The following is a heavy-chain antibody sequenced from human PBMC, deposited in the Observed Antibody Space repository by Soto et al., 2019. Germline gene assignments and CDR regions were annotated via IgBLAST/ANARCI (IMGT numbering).Heavy chain of an antibody. D-gene: IGHD5-12*01. CDR2: ASGSGAST. CDR1: GFTFSSYA. CDR3: AKERVGYNFVDALDI. J-gene: IGHJ3*02. Sequence: PGGSLRLSCAASGFTFSSYAMSWVRQAPGKGLEWVSCASGSGASTYYADSLKGRFTISRDNSKNTLYLQMNSLRAEDTAVYFCAKERVGYNFVDALDIWGQGTMVTVSS. V-gene: IGHV3-23*01.